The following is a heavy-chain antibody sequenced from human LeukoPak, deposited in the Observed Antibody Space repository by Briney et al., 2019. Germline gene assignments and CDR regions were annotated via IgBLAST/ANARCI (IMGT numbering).Heavy chain of an antibody. Sequence: SETLSLTCTVSGGSISSGSYYWSWIRQPAGKGLEWIGRIYTSGRTNYNPSLKSRVTISVDTSKNQFSLRLRSVTAADTAVYYCARHQRGNSDAFDIWGQGTMVTVSS. CDR2: IYTSGRT. V-gene: IGHV4-61*02. CDR1: GGSISSGSYY. D-gene: IGHD4-23*01. J-gene: IGHJ3*02. CDR3: ARHQRGNSDAFDI.